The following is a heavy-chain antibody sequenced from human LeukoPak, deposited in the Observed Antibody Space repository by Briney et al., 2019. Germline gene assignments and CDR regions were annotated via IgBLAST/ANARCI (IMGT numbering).Heavy chain of an antibody. CDR2: IYYSGST. J-gene: IGHJ5*02. Sequence: SETLSLTCTVSGGSTSSYYWSWIRQPPGKGLEWIGYIYYSGSTNYNPSLKSRVTISVDTSKNQFSLKLSSVTAADTAVYYCARMYSSSSNWFDPWGQGTLVTVSS. V-gene: IGHV4-59*08. CDR1: GGSTSSYY. CDR3: ARMYSSSSNWFDP. D-gene: IGHD6-6*01.